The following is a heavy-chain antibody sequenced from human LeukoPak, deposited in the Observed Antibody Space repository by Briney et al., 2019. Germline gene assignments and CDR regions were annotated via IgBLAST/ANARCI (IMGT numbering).Heavy chain of an antibody. Sequence: GESLKISCKGSGYSFTSYWIGWVRQMPGKGLEWMGIIYPGDSDTRYSPSFQGQVTISADKSISTAYLQWSSLKASDTAMYYCASTPNQGWLQFGPWDWGQGTLVTVSS. V-gene: IGHV5-51*01. CDR3: ASTPNQGWLQFGPWD. J-gene: IGHJ4*02. CDR1: GYSFTSYW. CDR2: IYPGDSDT. D-gene: IGHD5-24*01.